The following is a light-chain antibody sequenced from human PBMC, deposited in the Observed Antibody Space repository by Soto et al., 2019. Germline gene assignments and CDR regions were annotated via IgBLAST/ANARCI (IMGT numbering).Light chain of an antibody. J-gene: IGLJ2*01. CDR2: EGT. CDR3: CSYAGNGTLK. V-gene: IGLV2-23*01. Sequence: QSALTQPVSVSGSPGQSITISCTGTSSDVGSYNFVSWYQQHPGKTPKVIIYEGTKRPAGVSDRLSGSKSGNTASLTISGLQAEDEADYYCCSYAGNGTLKFGGGTKVTVL. CDR1: SSDVGSYNF.